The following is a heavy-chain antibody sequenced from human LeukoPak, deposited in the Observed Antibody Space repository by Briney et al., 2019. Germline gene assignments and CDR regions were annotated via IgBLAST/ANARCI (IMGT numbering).Heavy chain of an antibody. CDR3: AKDNFGYGAMDC. D-gene: IGHD3-22*01. V-gene: IGHV4-30-4*01. CDR2: IHHSGST. CDR1: GGAVNSDNQY. J-gene: IGHJ4*02. Sequence: SETLSLTCTVSGGAVNSDNQYWSWIRQPPGKGLEWIGYIHHSGSTYFNPSLKGRLTISLDTSRNQFSLKMNSVTAADTAVYYCAKDNFGYGAMDCWGQGTLVTVSS.